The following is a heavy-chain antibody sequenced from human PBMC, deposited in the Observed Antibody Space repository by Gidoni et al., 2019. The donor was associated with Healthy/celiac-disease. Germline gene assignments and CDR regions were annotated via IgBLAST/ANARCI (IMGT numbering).Heavy chain of an antibody. CDR2: ISSSSSYI. CDR3: ALLIVVVPTAFDI. D-gene: IGHD3-22*01. Sequence: EVQLVESGGGLVKPGGSLRLSCAASGFTFSSYSMNWVRQAPGKGLEWVSSISSSSSYIYYADSVKGRFTISRDNAKNSLYLQMNSLRAEDTAVYYCALLIVVVPTAFDIWGQGTMVTVSS. V-gene: IGHV3-21*01. J-gene: IGHJ3*02. CDR1: GFTFSSYS.